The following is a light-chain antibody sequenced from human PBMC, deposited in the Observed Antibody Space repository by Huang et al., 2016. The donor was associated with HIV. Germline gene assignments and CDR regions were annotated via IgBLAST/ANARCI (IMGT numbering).Light chain of an antibody. V-gene: IGKV3-15*01. CDR2: GAS. Sequence: DTVMTQTPATLSVSPGARATLSCRASQSGGSELAGFQQKPGQAPRLLIHGASTGATGIPARVSGSGSGTEFTLTISSLQSEDFAVYYCQQYNNWPYTFGQGTKLEIK. CDR3: QQYNNWPYT. CDR1: QSGGSE. J-gene: IGKJ2*01.